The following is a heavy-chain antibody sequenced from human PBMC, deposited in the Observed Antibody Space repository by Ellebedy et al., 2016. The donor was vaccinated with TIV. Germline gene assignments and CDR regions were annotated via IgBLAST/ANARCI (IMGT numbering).Heavy chain of an antibody. D-gene: IGHD6-19*01. CDR2: FYHSGNT. CDR1: GYSISSGYY. V-gene: IGHV4-38-2*02. Sequence: SETLSLTXTVSGYSISSGYYWGWLRQPPGKGLEWIGSFYHSGNTYYNPSLKSRVTISVDTSKNQFSLKLSSVTAADTAVYYCARVPSSGCLFDYWGQGTLVTVPS. J-gene: IGHJ4*02. CDR3: ARVPSSGCLFDY.